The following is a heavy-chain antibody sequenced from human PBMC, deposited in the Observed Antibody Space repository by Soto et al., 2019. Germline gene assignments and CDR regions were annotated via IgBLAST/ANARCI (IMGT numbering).Heavy chain of an antibody. CDR1: GLTVSRTQ. V-gene: IGHV3-53*01. CDR3: ARARGPEYSSSIFFDY. D-gene: IGHD6-6*01. CDR2: IYSAGST. Sequence: GGSLRLSCAVSGLTVSRTQMSWVRQAPGKGLQWVSVIYSAGSTYYANAVKGRFTISRDISENKIFLELNGLTVDDTAVYYCARARGPEYSSSIFFDYWGRGTVVTVSS. J-gene: IGHJ4*01.